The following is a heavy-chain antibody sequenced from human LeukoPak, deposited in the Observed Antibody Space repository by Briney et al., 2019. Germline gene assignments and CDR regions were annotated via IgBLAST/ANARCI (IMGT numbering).Heavy chain of an antibody. Sequence: VASVKVSCKASGGTFSSYAISWVRQAPGQGLEWKGRIIPILGIANYAQKFQGRVTITADKSTSTAYMELSSLRSEDTAVYYCARDAAFDIWGQGTMVTVSS. V-gene: IGHV1-69*04. CDR1: GGTFSSYA. CDR3: ARDAAFDI. J-gene: IGHJ3*02. CDR2: IIPILGIA.